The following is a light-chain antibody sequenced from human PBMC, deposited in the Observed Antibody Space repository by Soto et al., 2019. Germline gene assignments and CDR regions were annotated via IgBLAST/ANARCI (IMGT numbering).Light chain of an antibody. J-gene: IGKJ4*01. CDR3: QQSYRTPLT. Sequence: DIQMTQSPSSLSASVGDTVTITCRASQSISIYSNWYQQKPGKAPSLLIYAASSLQNVVPSRFSGSGSGTDFTLTISSLQREDFATYYCQQSYRTPLTFGGGTKVEIK. CDR1: QSISIY. V-gene: IGKV1-39*01. CDR2: AAS.